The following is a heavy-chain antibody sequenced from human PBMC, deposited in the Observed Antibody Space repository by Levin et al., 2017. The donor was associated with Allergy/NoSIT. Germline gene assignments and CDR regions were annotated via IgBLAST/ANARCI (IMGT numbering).Heavy chain of an antibody. D-gene: IGHD3-10*01. V-gene: IGHV1-2*02. CDR1: GYTFTGYY. CDR2: INPNSGGT. J-gene: IGHJ5*02. CDR3: ARERTGLMVRGVIGFDP. Sequence: GESLKISCKASGYTFTGYYIHWVRQAPGQGLEWMGWINPNSGGTNYAQKFQGRVTMTRDSSISTAYMELSRLRSDDTAVYYCARERTGLMVRGVIGFDPWGQGTLVTVSS.